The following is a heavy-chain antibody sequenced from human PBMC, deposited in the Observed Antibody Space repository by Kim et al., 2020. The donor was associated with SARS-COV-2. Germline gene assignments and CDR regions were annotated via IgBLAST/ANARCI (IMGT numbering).Heavy chain of an antibody. CDR2: IIAIFGTA. D-gene: IGHD5-12*01. CDR1: GGTFSSYA. J-gene: IGHJ6*01. Sequence: SVKVSCKASGGTFSSYAISWVRQAPGQGLEWMGGIIAIFGTANYAQKFQGRVTITADESTSTAYIELISLRSEDTSGYFCARDRLQYGGYPGPYYYTYYGMGVWGQVATVTVSS. V-gene: IGHV1-69*13. CDR3: ARDRLQYGGYPGPYYYTYYGMGV.